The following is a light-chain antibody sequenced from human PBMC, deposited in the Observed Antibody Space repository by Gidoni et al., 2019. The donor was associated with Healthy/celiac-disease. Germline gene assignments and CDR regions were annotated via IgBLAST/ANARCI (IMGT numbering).Light chain of an antibody. CDR3: QSYDSSLSGPYV. CDR2: GNS. J-gene: IGLJ1*01. V-gene: IGLV1-40*01. CDR1: SSNIGAGYD. Sequence: QSVLTQPPSVSGAPGQRVTISGTWSSSNIGAGYDVHWYQQLPGTAPKLLIYGNSNRPSGVPDRFSGSKSGTSASLAITGLQAEDEADYYCQSYDSSLSGPYVFGTGTKVTVL.